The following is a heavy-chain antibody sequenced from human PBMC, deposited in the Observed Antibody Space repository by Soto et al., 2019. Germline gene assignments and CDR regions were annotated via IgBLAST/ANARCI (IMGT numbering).Heavy chain of an antibody. Sequence: GGSLRLSCAASGFTFSSYAMSWVRQAPGKGLEWVSAISGSGGSTYYADSVKGRFTISRDNSKNTLYLQMNSLRAEDTAVYYCAKGARYGDDYYYYGMDVWGQGTTVTVSS. D-gene: IGHD4-17*01. CDR3: AKGARYGDDYYYYGMDV. V-gene: IGHV3-23*01. CDR1: GFTFSSYA. CDR2: ISGSGGST. J-gene: IGHJ6*02.